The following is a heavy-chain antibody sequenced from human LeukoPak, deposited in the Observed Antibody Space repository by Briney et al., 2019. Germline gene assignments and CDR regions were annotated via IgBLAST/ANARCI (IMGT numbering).Heavy chain of an antibody. CDR2: IYHSGRT. V-gene: IGHV4-38-2*02. CDR1: GYSISSGYY. J-gene: IGHJ5*02. CDR3: ARDQQYHRPAGWFDP. D-gene: IGHD1-14*01. Sequence: SETLSLTCTVSGYSISSGYYWGWIRQPPGKGLEWIGSIYHSGRTYYNPSLESRVTISVDASKNQFSLELNSVTAADTAVYYCARDQQYHRPAGWFDPWGQGTLVTVSS.